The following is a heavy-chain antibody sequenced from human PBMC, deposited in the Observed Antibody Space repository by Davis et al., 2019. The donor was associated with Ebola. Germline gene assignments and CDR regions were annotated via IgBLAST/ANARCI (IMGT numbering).Heavy chain of an antibody. D-gene: IGHD3-22*01. Sequence: GESLKISCAASGFTFSSYDMHWVRQATGKGLEWVSAIGTAGDTYYPGSVKGRFTISRENAKNTLYLQMNSLRGEDTAVYYCAKDSRYYYDSGRYRGGWGQGTLVTVSS. J-gene: IGHJ4*02. V-gene: IGHV3-13*01. CDR2: IGTAGDT. CDR1: GFTFSSYD. CDR3: AKDSRYYYDSGRYRGG.